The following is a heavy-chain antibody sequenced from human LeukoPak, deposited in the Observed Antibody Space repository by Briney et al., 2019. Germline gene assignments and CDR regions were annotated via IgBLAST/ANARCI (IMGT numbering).Heavy chain of an antibody. J-gene: IGHJ4*02. Sequence: HGESLKISCQASGYSFTNYWIGWVRQMPGKGLEWMGNIYPGDSDTKYSPSFQGHVTISADKSSNTAYLQWSRLKASDSAMYFCASGREFHRRPFDSWGPGTLLTVSS. CDR1: GYSFTNYW. CDR3: ASGREFHRRPFDS. V-gene: IGHV5-51*01. D-gene: IGHD2-21*01. CDR2: IYPGDSDT.